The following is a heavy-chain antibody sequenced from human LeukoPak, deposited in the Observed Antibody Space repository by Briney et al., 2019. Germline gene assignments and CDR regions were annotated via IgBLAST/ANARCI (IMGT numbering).Heavy chain of an antibody. CDR3: AKSPDGYNFWFDP. CDR2: IWYDGSNK. V-gene: IGHV3-33*06. J-gene: IGHJ5*02. Sequence: GGSLRLSCAASGFTFSSYGMHWVRQAPGKGLEWVAVIWYDGSNKYYADSVKGRFTISRDNSKNTLYLQMNSLRAEDTAVYYCAKSPDGYNFWFDPWGQGTLVTASS. D-gene: IGHD5-24*01. CDR1: GFTFSSYG.